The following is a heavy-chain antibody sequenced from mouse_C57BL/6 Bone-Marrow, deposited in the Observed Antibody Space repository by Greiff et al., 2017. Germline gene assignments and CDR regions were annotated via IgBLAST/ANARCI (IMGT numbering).Heavy chain of an antibody. CDR1: GFTFSSYA. V-gene: IGHV5-4*03. CDR2: ISDGGSYT. J-gene: IGHJ3*01. Sequence: EVKLMESGGGLVKPGASLKLSCAASGFTFSSYAMPWVRQTPEKRLEWVATISDGGSYTNYPDNVKGRFTISRDNAKNNLYLQMSHLKSEDTAMYYCARGVPPWFAYWGQGTLVTVSA. CDR3: ARGVPPWFAY.